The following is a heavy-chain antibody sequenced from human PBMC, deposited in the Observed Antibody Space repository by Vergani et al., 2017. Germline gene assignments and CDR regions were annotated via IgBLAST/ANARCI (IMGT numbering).Heavy chain of an antibody. Sequence: EVQVVESGGGLLKPGGSLRLSCVVSGITFKNAWINWVRQAPGKGLEWIGRIRSKNDGGTADYAAPLKGRFTISRDDSKDSAFLLVNNLKTEDTAVYFCYTDYHDYWGQGTLFTVSS. J-gene: IGHJ4*02. D-gene: IGHD2-2*02. V-gene: IGHV3-15*01. CDR3: YTDYHDY. CDR2: IRSKNDGGTA. CDR1: GITFKNAW.